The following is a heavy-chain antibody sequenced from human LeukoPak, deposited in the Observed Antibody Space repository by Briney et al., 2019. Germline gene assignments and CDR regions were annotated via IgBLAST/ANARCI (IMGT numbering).Heavy chain of an antibody. V-gene: IGHV1-8*01. CDR3: ARGHIPVVIRSLDWSGHYYMDV. CDR2: MNPYSGNT. D-gene: IGHD3-9*01. J-gene: IGHJ6*03. Sequence: ASVTVSCTASGYTFTTYDINWVRQAPGQGLEWMGWMNPYSGNTGYAQKFQGRVTMTGNTSISTAYMELSSLRSEDTAVYYCARGHIPVVIRSLDWSGHYYMDVWGKGTTVTVSS. CDR1: GYTFTTYD.